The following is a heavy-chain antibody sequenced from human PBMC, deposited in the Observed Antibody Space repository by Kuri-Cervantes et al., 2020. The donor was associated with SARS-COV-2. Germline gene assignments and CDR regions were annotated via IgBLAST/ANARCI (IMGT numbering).Heavy chain of an antibody. CDR1: GHTLIEKY. D-gene: IGHD3-3*01. CDR3: ARGPFTRGGVRSPFHYYCMDV. V-gene: IGHV1-24*01. CDR2: FDPEDGKT. Sequence: ASVKVSCKLSGHTLIEKYIHWVRRAPGQGLEWMGGFDPEDGKTVYAQRVKDRVTMTEDTSTDTAYMELSSLRSEDTAVYYCARGPFTRGGVRSPFHYYCMDVWGKGTTVTVSS. J-gene: IGHJ6*03.